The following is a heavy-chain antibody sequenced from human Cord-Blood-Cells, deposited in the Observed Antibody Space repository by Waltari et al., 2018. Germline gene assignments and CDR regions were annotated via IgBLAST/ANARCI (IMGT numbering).Heavy chain of an antibody. CDR3: ARLHIAAVIYGMDV. J-gene: IGHJ6*02. D-gene: IGHD6-13*01. CDR2: IYYSGST. Sequence: QLQLQESGPGLVKPSETLSLTCTASGGSISSSSYYWGWIRQPPGKGLEWIGSIYYSGSTYYNPSLKSRVTISVDTSKNQFSLKLSSVTAADTAVYYCARLHIAAVIYGMDVWGQGTTVTVSS. V-gene: IGHV4-39*01. CDR1: GGSISSSSYY.